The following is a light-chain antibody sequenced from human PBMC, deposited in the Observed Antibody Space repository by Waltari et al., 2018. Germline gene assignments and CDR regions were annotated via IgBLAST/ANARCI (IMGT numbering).Light chain of an antibody. CDR3: AAWDDSLSALV. CDR1: SSTIGSNY. J-gene: IGLJ3*02. Sequence: QYVLTQAPSTSGTPGQRITISCSGGSSTIGSNYVSWYQHLPGAAPKLLIGRDDHRPSGVPDRISGSKSGTSASLAISGLRSEDEADYYCAAWDDSLSALVFGGGTKLTVL. V-gene: IGLV1-47*01. CDR2: RDD.